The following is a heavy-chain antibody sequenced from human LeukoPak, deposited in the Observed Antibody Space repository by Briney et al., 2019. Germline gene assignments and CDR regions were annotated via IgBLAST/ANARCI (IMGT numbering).Heavy chain of an antibody. J-gene: IGHJ4*02. CDR2: ISNDGSYK. D-gene: IGHD2-8*02. Sequence: PGRSLRLSCEASGFTFSSYGMHWVRQAPGKGLEWVAVISNDGSYKNYADSVEGRFTISRDSSKNTLYLQLNSLRAEDTAIYYCATYRQVLLPFESWGQGTLVTVSS. CDR1: GFTFSSYG. CDR3: ATYRQVLLPFES. V-gene: IGHV3-30*03.